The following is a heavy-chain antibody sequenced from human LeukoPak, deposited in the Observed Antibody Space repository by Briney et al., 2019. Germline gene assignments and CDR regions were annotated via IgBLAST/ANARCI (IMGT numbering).Heavy chain of an antibody. J-gene: IGHJ4*02. CDR1: GFTFSSYA. CDR2: ISGSGGST. D-gene: IGHD3-9*01. CDR3: ARGQYDISTGSIGR. V-gene: IGHV3-23*01. Sequence: GGSLRLSCAASGFTFSSYAMSWVRQAPGKGLEWVSAISGSGGSTYYADSVKGRFTISRDNSKNTLYLQMNSLRAEDTAVYYCARGQYDISTGSIGRWGQGTLVTVSS.